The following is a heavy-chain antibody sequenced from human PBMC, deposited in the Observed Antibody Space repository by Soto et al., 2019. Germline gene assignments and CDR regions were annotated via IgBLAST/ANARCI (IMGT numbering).Heavy chain of an antibody. CDR3: ARSGYSYGPSGY. V-gene: IGHV3-21*01. CDR2: ISSSSSYI. J-gene: IGHJ4*02. D-gene: IGHD5-18*01. Sequence: EVQLVESGGGLVKPGGSLRLSCAASGFTFSRYSMNWVRQAPGKGLEWVSSISSSSSYIYYADSVKGRFTISRDNAKNSLYLQMNSLRAEDTAVYYCARSGYSYGPSGYWGQGTLVTVSS. CDR1: GFTFSRYS.